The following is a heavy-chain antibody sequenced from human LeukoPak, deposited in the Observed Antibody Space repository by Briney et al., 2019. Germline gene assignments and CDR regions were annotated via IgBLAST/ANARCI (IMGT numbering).Heavy chain of an antibody. CDR1: GFNFNDYA. CDR2: ITGGSGNR. J-gene: IGHJ6*02. CDR3: AIPPLSGSGSSRPLAGMDV. Sequence: GGSLRLSCAASGFNFNDYAMTWVRQAPGKGLEWVSGITGGSGNRDYGDSVKGRFTISRDNARNSLYLQMNSLRAEDTAVYYCAIPPLSGSGSSRPLAGMDVWGQGTTVTVSS. V-gene: IGHV3-21*01. D-gene: IGHD3-10*01.